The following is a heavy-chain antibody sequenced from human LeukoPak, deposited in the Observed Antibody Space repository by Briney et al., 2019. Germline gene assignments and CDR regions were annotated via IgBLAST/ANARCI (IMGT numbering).Heavy chain of an antibody. CDR1: GGSISTGDYY. Sequence: SETLSLTCTVSGGSISTGDYYWSWIRQPPGKVLEWIGYIYYSGNTYYNPSLNSRVTISVDTSKNQFSLRLNSVTAADTAVYYCARRLAVAGRYYFDYWGQGTLVTVCS. J-gene: IGHJ4*02. CDR2: IYYSGNT. D-gene: IGHD6-19*01. CDR3: ARRLAVAGRYYFDY. V-gene: IGHV4-30-4*01.